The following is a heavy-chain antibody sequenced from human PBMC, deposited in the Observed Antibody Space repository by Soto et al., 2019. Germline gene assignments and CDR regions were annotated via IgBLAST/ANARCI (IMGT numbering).Heavy chain of an antibody. J-gene: IGHJ5*02. CDR1: CGSISSGGYS. CDR2: IYHSGST. V-gene: IGHV4-30-2*01. Sequence: SETLSLTCAFSCGSISSGGYSWSWIRQPPGKGLEWIGYIYHSGSTYYNPSLKSRVTISVDRSKNQFSLKLSSVTAADTAVYYCARVQGPWGQGTLVTVSS. CDR3: ARVQGP.